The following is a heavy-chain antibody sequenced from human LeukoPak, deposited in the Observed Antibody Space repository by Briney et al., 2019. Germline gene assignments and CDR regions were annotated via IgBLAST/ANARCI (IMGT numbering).Heavy chain of an antibody. CDR1: AFTFIKTW. CDR2: IKSKTDGGAR. J-gene: IGHJ4*02. D-gene: IGHD3-10*01. Sequence: GGSLRLSCAAAAFTFIKTWMSWVRQHIGEGLQWGGRIKSKTDGGARDYAALEEQGFTTSREDLKNTLFLQMNSLKTEDTALYYCITVVWIGESRLEYWGQGTLVTVSS. V-gene: IGHV3-15*01. CDR3: ITVVWIGESRLEY.